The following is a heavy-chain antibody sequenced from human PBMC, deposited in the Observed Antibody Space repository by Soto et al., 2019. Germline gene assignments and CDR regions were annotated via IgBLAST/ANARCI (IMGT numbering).Heavy chain of an antibody. CDR2: INHSGST. CDR1: GGSFSGYY. D-gene: IGHD3-3*01. J-gene: IGHJ6*03. CDR3: ARGHHGYYDFWSGYYGSGYYYYYMDV. Sequence: SETLSLTCAVYGGSFSGYYWSWIRPPPGKGLEWFGEINHSGSTNYNPSLKSRVTISVDTSKNQFSLKLSPVTAADTAVYYCARGHHGYYDFWSGYYGSGYYYYYMDVWGKGTTVTVSS. V-gene: IGHV4-34*01.